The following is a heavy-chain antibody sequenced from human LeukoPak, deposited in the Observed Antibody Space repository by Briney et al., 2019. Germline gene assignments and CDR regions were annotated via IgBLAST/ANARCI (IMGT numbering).Heavy chain of an antibody. CDR1: GYGFNIYW. Sequence: GESLKISCKGSGYGFNIYWIGWVRQMPGKGVEWMGIIYPADSDTRYSPSFQGQVTISADKSISTAYLQWSSLKASDTDMYYCARRDGRAFDIWGQGTTVTVSS. V-gene: IGHV5-51*01. CDR3: ARRDGRAFDI. CDR2: IYPADSDT. D-gene: IGHD2-21*02. J-gene: IGHJ3*02.